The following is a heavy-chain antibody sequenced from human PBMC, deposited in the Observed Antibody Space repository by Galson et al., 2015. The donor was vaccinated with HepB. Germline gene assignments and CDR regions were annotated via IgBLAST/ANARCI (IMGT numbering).Heavy chain of an antibody. V-gene: IGHV3-30*04. CDR3: AKSKSVAAAGNADY. D-gene: IGHD6-13*01. CDR2: ISYDGSNK. CDR1: GFTFSSYA. Sequence: SLRLSCAASGFTFSSYAMHWVRQAPDKGLEWVAVISYDGSNKYYADSVKGRFTISRDNSKNTLYLQMNSLRAEDTAVYYCAKSKSVAAAGNADYWGQGTLVTVSS. J-gene: IGHJ4*02.